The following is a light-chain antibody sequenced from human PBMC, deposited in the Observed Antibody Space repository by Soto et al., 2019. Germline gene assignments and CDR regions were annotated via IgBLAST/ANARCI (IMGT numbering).Light chain of an antibody. Sequence: EIVLIQSPATLSLSPGERATLSCRAGQSVGSYLAWYQHKPGQAPRLLISDASNRATGIPARFSGSGSETDFTHTISSLEPEDSAVYYCQQRSNWPSLTFGGGTKVEIK. J-gene: IGKJ4*01. CDR1: QSVGSY. CDR3: QQRSNWPSLT. V-gene: IGKV3-11*01. CDR2: DAS.